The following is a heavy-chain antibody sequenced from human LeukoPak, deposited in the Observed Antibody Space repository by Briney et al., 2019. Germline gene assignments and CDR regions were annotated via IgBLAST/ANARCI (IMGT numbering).Heavy chain of an antibody. CDR3: ARGKWELLRNFDY. J-gene: IGHJ4*02. Sequence: SETLSLTCTVSGGSISSYYWSWIRQPPGKGLEWIGEVNHSGSTNYNPSLKSRVIISVDTSKNQFSLKLSSVTAADTAVYYCARGKWELLRNFDYWGQGTLVTVSS. CDR1: GGSISSYY. V-gene: IGHV4-34*01. CDR2: VNHSGST. D-gene: IGHD1-26*01.